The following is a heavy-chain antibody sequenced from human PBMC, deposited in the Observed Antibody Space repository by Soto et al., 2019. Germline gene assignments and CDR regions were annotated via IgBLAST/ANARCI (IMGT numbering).Heavy chain of an antibody. CDR1: GFTFSSYA. V-gene: IGHV3-23*01. D-gene: IGHD2-2*01. CDR2: ISGSGGST. J-gene: IGHJ2*01. Sequence: GGSLRLFCAASGFTFSSYAMSWVRQAPGKGLEWVSAISGSGGSTYYADSVKGRFTISRDNSKNTLYLQMNSLRAEDTAVYYCAKVESCSSTSCQWYFDLWGRGTLVTVSS. CDR3: AKVESCSSTSCQWYFDL.